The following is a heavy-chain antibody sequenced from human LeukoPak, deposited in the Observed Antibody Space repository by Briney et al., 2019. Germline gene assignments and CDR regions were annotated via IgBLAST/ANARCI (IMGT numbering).Heavy chain of an antibody. CDR3: ARGHWGLDS. V-gene: IGHV3-48*04. CDR2: ISHTGTTM. Sequence: GGSLRLSCAASGFIFSSCSMNWVRQAPGKGLEWVSYISHTGTTMYYADSVKGRFTLSRDNARNSLYLQMNSLRAEDTAVYYCARGHWGLDSWGQGTLVSVSS. J-gene: IGHJ4*02. D-gene: IGHD7-27*01. CDR1: GFIFSSCS.